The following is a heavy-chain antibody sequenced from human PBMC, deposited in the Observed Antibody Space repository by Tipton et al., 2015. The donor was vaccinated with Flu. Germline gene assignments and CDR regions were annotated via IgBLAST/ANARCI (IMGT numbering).Heavy chain of an antibody. CDR3: ARSSSAYDYVWGGSYYFDF. CDR1: GGSIGSSTYY. V-gene: IGHV4-39*07. J-gene: IGHJ4*02. D-gene: IGHD3-16*01. CDR2: LYDSGIT. Sequence: TLSLTCTVFGGSIGSSTYYWGWIRQPPGKGQEWIGSLYDSGITYYNPSLKSRVTISLDTSKNQFSLKLISVTAADTAVYYCARSSSAYDYVWGGSYYFDFWGQGTLVTVSS.